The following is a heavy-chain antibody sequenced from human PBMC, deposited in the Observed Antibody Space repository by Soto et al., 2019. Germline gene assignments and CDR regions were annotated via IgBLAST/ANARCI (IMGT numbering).Heavy chain of an antibody. V-gene: IGHV3-23*01. CDR2: ISGSGDSK. D-gene: IGHD6-19*01. Sequence: EVQLLESGGGLVQPGGSLRLSCAASGFTFSSYAMSWVRQAPGKGLEWVSGISGSGDSKYYADSVKGRFTISRDNSKNTQYLQMNSLRAEDTAVYYCAKGVPGIAVAGTGYFQHWGQGTLVTVSS. CDR3: AKGVPGIAVAGTGYFQH. J-gene: IGHJ1*01. CDR1: GFTFSSYA.